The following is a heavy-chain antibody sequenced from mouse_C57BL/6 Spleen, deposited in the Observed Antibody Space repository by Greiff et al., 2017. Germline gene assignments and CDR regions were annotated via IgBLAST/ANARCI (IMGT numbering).Heavy chain of an antibody. CDR3: AIPLYWYFDV. CDR1: GYSFTSYY. V-gene: IGHV1-66*01. Sequence: LVESGPELVKPGASVKISCKASGYSFTSYYIHWVKQRPGQGLEWIGWIYPGRGNTKYNEKFKGKATLTADTSSSTAYMQLSSLTSEDSAVYYGAIPLYWYFDVWGTGTTVTVSS. CDR2: IYPGRGNT. J-gene: IGHJ1*03.